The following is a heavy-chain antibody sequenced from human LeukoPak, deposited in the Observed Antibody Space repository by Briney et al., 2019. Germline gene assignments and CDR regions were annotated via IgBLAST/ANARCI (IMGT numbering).Heavy chain of an antibody. J-gene: IGHJ3*02. D-gene: IGHD3-10*01. CDR1: GFTFSSYS. Sequence: GGSLRLSCAASGFTFSSYSMIWVRQAPGKGLEWVSSISSSSSYIYYADSVKGRFTISRDNAKNSLYLQMNSLRAEDTAVYYCARVETYYGSGSYSDDAFDIWGQGTMVTVSS. V-gene: IGHV3-21*01. CDR2: ISSSSSYI. CDR3: ARVETYYGSGSYSDDAFDI.